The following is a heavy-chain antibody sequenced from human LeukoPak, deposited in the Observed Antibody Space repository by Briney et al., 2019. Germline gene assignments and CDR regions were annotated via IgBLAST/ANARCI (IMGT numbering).Heavy chain of an antibody. CDR1: GGSISSGGYY. Sequence: PSQTLSLTCTVSGGSISSGGYYWSWIRQPPGKGLEWIGYIYYSGSTNYNPSLKSRVTISVDTSKNHFSLKLSSVTAADTAVYYCARGGGLRYNSGWYWYFDYWGQGTLVTVSS. CDR2: IYYSGST. V-gene: IGHV4-61*03. J-gene: IGHJ4*02. D-gene: IGHD6-19*01. CDR3: ARGGGLRYNSGWYWYFDY.